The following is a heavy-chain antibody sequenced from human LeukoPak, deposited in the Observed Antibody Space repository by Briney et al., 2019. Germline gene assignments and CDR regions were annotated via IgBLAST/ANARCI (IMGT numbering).Heavy chain of an antibody. J-gene: IGHJ4*02. Sequence: GGSLRLSCAASGFTFDDYAMHWVRQAPGKGLEWVSGISWNSGSIGYADSVKGRFTISRDNAKNSLYLQMNMLRAEDTALYYCAKDNSNTAMYFDYWGQGTLVTVSS. V-gene: IGHV3-9*01. CDR1: GFTFDDYA. CDR2: ISWNSGSI. D-gene: IGHD5-18*01. CDR3: AKDNSNTAMYFDY.